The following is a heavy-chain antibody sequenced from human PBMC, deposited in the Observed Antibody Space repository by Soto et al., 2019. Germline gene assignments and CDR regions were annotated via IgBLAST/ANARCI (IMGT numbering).Heavy chain of an antibody. CDR1: GVTFSRYS. V-gene: IGHV3-21*01. J-gene: IGHJ4*02. CDR2: ISSTTNYI. Sequence: GSLKLSCAASGVTFSRYSMNWVLQAPGKGLEWVSSISSTTNYIYYADSMKGRFTVSRDNAKNSVYLDMNSLSAEDTAVYYCARESEDLTSNFDYWGQGTLVTVSS. CDR3: ARESEDLTSNFDY.